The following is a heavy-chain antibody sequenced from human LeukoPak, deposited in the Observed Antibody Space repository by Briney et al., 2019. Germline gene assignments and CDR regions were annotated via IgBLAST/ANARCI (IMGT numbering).Heavy chain of an antibody. D-gene: IGHD3-22*01. V-gene: IGHV3-23*01. CDR1: GFTFSSYG. CDR2: ISGSGGST. CDR3: AKAGNYYDSSGYLSFDY. Sequence: GGSLRLSCAASGFTFSSYGMHWVRQAPGKGLEWVSAISGSGGSTYYADSVKGRFTISRDNSKNTLYLQMNSLRAEDTAVYYCAKAGNYYDSSGYLSFDYWGQGTLVTVSS. J-gene: IGHJ4*02.